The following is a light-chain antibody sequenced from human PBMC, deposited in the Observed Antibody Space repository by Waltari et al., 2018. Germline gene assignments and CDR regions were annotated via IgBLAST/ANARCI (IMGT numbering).Light chain of an antibody. CDR2: ESS. Sequence: DIQMTQSPSTLSASVGDRVTMTCRASQRLDRWLAWYQQKPGKAPRVIIYESSSLENGVPSRFSGSGFGTEFTLTINNLQPDDFATYYCQQYHSDLLSFGGGTRVEIK. V-gene: IGKV1-5*03. J-gene: IGKJ4*01. CDR1: QRLDRW. CDR3: QQYHSDLLS.